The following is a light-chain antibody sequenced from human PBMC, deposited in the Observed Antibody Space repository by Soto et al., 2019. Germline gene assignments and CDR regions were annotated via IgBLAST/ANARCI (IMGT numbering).Light chain of an antibody. CDR3: PQDRSSPT. V-gene: IGKV3-20*01. J-gene: IGKJ1*01. Sequence: EIVLTQSPGTLSFSPGERATLSCRASQSISSTYLAWYQQKPGQAPRLLIYGASSRASGIPDRFSGSGSGTDFTLTISRLEPDDVAVDYCPQDRSSPTFGQGTKVEIK. CDR1: QSISSTY. CDR2: GAS.